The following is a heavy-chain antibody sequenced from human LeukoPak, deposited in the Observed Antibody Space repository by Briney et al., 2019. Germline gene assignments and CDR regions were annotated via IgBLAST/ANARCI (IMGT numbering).Heavy chain of an antibody. CDR3: ARDNFYNWFDP. Sequence: GGSLRLSCAASGFTVSANYMTWVRLAPGKGLGWVSVIYSGGSTYYADSVKGRFVISRDKSKNTVYLQMNSLRTEDTAVYYCARDNFYNWFDPWGQGTLVTVGS. D-gene: IGHD1-20*01. V-gene: IGHV3-66*02. J-gene: IGHJ5*02. CDR1: GFTVSANY. CDR2: IYSGGST.